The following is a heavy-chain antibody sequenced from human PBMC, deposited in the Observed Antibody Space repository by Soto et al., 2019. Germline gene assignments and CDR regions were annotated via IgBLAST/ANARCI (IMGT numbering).Heavy chain of an antibody. CDR2: VSASGLNT. J-gene: IGHJ4*01. CDR1: GFTFSTYA. CDR3: AKDIEPAGLFFDY. Sequence: GGSLRLSCAASGFTFSTYAMAWVRQAPGKGLEWVSGVSASGLNTDYADPVKGRFYISRDNSKNTVSLHMNSLRAEDTAVYYCAKDIEPAGLFFDYWGQGTLVTVSS. V-gene: IGHV3-23*01. D-gene: IGHD6-13*01.